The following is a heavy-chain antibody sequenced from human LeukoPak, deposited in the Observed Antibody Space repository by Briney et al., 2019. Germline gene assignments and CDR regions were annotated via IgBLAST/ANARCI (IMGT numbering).Heavy chain of an antibody. CDR1: GYTFTSYD. CDR3: ARDSGTTGEVKFDP. D-gene: IGHD3-10*01. J-gene: IGHJ5*02. Sequence: ASVKVSCKASGYTFTSYDINWVRQATGQGLEWMGWMNPNSGNTGYAQKFQGRVTMTRNTSISTAYMELSSLRSEDTAVYYCARDSGTTGEVKFDPWGQGTLVTVSS. V-gene: IGHV1-8*01. CDR2: MNPNSGNT.